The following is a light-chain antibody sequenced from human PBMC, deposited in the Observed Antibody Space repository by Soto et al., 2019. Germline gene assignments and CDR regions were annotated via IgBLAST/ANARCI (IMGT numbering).Light chain of an antibody. Sequence: QSALTQPASVSGSPGQSITISCTGTSSDVGGYNYVSWYQQHPGKAPKLMIYEVSNRPSGVSNRFYGSKSGNTASLTISGPQAEDEADYYCSSYTSSSTSNYVFGTGTKVTV. CDR1: SSDVGGYNY. J-gene: IGLJ1*01. CDR3: SSYTSSSTSNYV. V-gene: IGLV2-14*01. CDR2: EVS.